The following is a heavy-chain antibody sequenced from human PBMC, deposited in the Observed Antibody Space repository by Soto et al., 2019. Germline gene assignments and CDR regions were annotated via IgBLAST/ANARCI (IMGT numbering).Heavy chain of an antibody. D-gene: IGHD6-13*01. CDR2: IWYDGSNK. J-gene: IGHJ4*02. CDR1: GFTFSSYG. V-gene: IGHV3-33*01. CDR3: ARDSEQQLLVDVFDY. Sequence: GESLKISCAASGFTFSSYGMHWVRQAPGKGLEWVAVIWYDGSNKYYADSVKGRFTISRDNSKNTLYLQMNSLRAEDTAVYYCARDSEQQLLVDVFDYWGQGTLVTVSS.